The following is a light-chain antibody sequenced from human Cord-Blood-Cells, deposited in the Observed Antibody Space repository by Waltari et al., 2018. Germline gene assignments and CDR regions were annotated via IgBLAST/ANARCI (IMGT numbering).Light chain of an antibody. J-gene: IGKJ1*01. CDR3: QQYNNWPPWT. CDR1: QSVSSN. Sequence: EIVMTQSPATLSVSPGERATLSCRASQSVSSNLAWYQQKPGQAPRLLIYGASTRATGIPARFSCSGSGTEFTLTISSLQSEGFAVYYCQQYNNWPPWTFGQGTKVEIK. V-gene: IGKV3-15*01. CDR2: GAS.